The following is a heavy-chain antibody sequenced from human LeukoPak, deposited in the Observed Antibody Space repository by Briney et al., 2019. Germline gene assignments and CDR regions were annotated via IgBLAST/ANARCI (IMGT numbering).Heavy chain of an antibody. D-gene: IGHD2-15*01. J-gene: IGHJ3*02. CDR3: ARDCSGGSCYGAFDI. CDR2: IYDSGST. V-gene: IGHV4-30-4*01. CDR1: GASIRSGDYY. Sequence: SETLSLTCTVSGASIRSGDYYWSWIRQPPGRGLEWIGYIYDSGSTYYNPSLKSRITISVDTSENRFSLKLSSVTATDTAVYYCARDCSGGSCYGAFDIWGQGTMVTVSS.